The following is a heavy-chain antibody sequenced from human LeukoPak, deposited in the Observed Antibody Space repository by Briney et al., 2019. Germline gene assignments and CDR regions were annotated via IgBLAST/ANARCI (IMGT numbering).Heavy chain of an antibody. CDR2: ISVRGGST. CDR3: AKDAYSGGGNFEC. Sequence: PGGSLRLSCAASGFTFSSYAMSWVRQATGKGLEWGSAISVRGGSTYYAASVKGRFTISGDNSKNTLYLQMNSLRAEDTALYYCAKDAYSGGGNFECWGEGGLGTVSS. D-gene: IGHD6-19*01. V-gene: IGHV3-23*01. J-gene: IGHJ4*02. CDR1: GFTFSSYA.